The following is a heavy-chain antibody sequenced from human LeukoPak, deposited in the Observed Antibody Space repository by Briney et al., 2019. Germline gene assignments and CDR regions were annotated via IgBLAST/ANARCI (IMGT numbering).Heavy chain of an antibody. V-gene: IGHV1-46*03. Sequence: EASVKVSFKASGYTFTSYYMHWVRQAPGQGLEWMGIINPSGGSTSYAQKFQGRVTMTRDMSTSTVYMELSSLRSEDTAVYYCAQTTMVRVDKTQGYWYLNYWGQGTLVTVSS. J-gene: IGHJ4*02. CDR1: GYTFTSYY. CDR3: AQTTMVRVDKTQGYWYLNY. D-gene: IGHD3-10*01. CDR2: INPSGGST.